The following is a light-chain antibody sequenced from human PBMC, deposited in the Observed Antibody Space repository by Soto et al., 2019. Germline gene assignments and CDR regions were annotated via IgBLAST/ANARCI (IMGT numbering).Light chain of an antibody. J-gene: IGLJ1*01. Sequence: QSALTQPASVSGSPGQSITISCTGTSSDVGNYKYVSWYQQHPGKAPKLMIYEVSNRPSGVSNRFSGSKSGNTASLTSSGHQAEDDTDYYCFSDTSSGTYVFGTGTKLTVL. CDR3: FSDTSSGTYV. V-gene: IGLV2-14*01. CDR2: EVS. CDR1: SSDVGNYKY.